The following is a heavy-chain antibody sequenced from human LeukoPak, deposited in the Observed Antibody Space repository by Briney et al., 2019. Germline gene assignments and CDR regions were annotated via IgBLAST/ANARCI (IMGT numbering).Heavy chain of an antibody. Sequence: GGSLRLSCAASEFSVGSNYMTWVRQAPGKGLEWVSLIYSGGSTYYADSVKGRFTISRDNSKNTLYLQMNSLRAEDTAVYYCAKDDILLWFGDWGQGTLVTVSS. CDR3: AKDDILLWFGD. CDR1: EFSVGSNY. CDR2: IYSGGST. V-gene: IGHV3-66*01. D-gene: IGHD3-10*01. J-gene: IGHJ4*02.